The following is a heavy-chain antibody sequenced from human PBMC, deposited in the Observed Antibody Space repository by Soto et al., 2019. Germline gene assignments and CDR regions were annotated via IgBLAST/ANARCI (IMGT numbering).Heavy chain of an antibody. V-gene: IGHV1-24*01. D-gene: IGHD4-17*01. CDR1: GYTLNEVA. J-gene: IGHJ5*02. CDR3: TTYHGDYDFDH. CDR2: FDPDEAET. Sequence: QVQLVQSGAEVKKPGASVKVSCKVSGYTLNEVAMHSVRQAPGKGLEWLGGFDPDEAETIYAQHFQGRVTMTEDTSTDTVYMELRSLSSEDTALYFCTTYHGDYDFDHWGQGTLVTVSS.